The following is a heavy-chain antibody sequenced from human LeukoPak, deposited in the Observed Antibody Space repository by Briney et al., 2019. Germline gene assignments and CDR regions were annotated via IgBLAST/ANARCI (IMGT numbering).Heavy chain of an antibody. CDR1: GFTFSSYA. CDR2: ISYDGSNK. D-gene: IGHD1-26*01. Sequence: GRSLRLSCAASGFTFSSYAMHWVRQAPGKGLEWVAVISYDGSNKYYADSVKGRFTISRDNSKNTLYLQMNSLRAEDTAVYYCARDLDGGSGSYLGDDAFDIWGQGTMVTVSS. CDR3: ARDLDGGSGSYLGDDAFDI. J-gene: IGHJ3*02. V-gene: IGHV3-30-3*01.